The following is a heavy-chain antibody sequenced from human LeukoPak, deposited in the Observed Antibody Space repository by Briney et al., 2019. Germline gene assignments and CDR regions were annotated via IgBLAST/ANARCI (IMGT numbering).Heavy chain of an antibody. V-gene: IGHV4-39*07. CDR3: ARVESSYGPRFDF. D-gene: IGHD5-18*01. J-gene: IGHJ4*02. Sequence: PSETLSLTCTVSGGSISSDSYHWGWIRQPPGKGLAGIGSIYYSGDTNYNPSLKSRVTMSVVTSKNQFSLKLRSVTAADTAVYYCARVESSYGPRFDFWGQGTLVTVSS. CDR2: IYYSGDT. CDR1: GGSISSDSYH.